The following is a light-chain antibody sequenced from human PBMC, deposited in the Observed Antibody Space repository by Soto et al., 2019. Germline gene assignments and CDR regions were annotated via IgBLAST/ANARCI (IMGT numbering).Light chain of an antibody. CDR3: CSYAGSYVE. V-gene: IGLV2-11*01. CDR1: SSDVGGYNY. CDR2: DVS. Sequence: QSALTQPRSVSGSPGQSVTISCTGTSSDVGGYNYVSWYQQHPGKAPKLIIYDVSKRPSGVPDRFSGSKSGNTASLTISGLQAEDEADYYCCSYAGSYVEFGGGTKLTVL. J-gene: IGLJ2*01.